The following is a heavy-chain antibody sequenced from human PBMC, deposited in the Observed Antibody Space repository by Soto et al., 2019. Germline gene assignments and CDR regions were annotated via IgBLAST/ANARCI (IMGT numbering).Heavy chain of an antibody. CDR3: ARWANIWNDGFDP. V-gene: IGHV1-3*01. CDR1: GYTFTSYA. Sequence: GASVKASCKASGYTFTSYAMHWVRQAPGQRLEWMGWINAGNGNTKYSQKFQGRVTITRDTSASTAYMELSSLRSEDTAVYYCARWANIWNDGFDPWGQGTLVTVSS. J-gene: IGHJ5*02. D-gene: IGHD1-1*01. CDR2: INAGNGNT.